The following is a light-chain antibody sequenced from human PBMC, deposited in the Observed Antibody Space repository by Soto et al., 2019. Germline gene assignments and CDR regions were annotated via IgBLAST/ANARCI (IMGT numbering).Light chain of an antibody. J-gene: IGKJ1*01. Sequence: DIQMTQSPSSLSASVGDRVTITCRASQGISNHLAWYQQKPGKVPKLLIYGASTLQSGVPSSFSGSGSGTDFTITISSLQPEDVATYYCQKYNTAHPTFGQGTKVEIK. CDR1: QGISNH. V-gene: IGKV1-27*01. CDR2: GAS. CDR3: QKYNTAHPT.